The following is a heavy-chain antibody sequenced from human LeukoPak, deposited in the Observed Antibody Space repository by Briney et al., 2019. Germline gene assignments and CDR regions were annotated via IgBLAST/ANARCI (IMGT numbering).Heavy chain of an antibody. CDR2: IHHSGGT. D-gene: IGHD3-22*01. J-gene: IGHJ4*02. CDR1: DGSFPDYN. CDR3: VRNGYYSSGYHFSSDS. V-gene: IGHV4-34*01. Sequence: SETLSLTCVVNDGSFPDYNWSGFRQSPGKGLQWIGEIHHSGGTNYSPSLKSRVTLSVDTSKSQLSLKLSSVTAADTAVYYCVRNGYYSSGYHFSSDSRGRGTLVTVSS.